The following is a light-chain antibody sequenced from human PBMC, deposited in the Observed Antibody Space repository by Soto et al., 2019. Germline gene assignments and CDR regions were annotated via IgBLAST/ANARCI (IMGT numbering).Light chain of an antibody. J-gene: IGKJ1*01. CDR1: QSVGSY. Sequence: ENVLTQSPGTLSLSPGERATLSCRASQSVGSYLGWYQKKPGQAPRLLIYGASNRATGIPDRFSGSGSGTDFTLTISRLEPEDSAVYYCQHYGGPPPWTFGQGTKVEIK. CDR3: QHYGGPPPWT. V-gene: IGKV3-20*01. CDR2: GAS.